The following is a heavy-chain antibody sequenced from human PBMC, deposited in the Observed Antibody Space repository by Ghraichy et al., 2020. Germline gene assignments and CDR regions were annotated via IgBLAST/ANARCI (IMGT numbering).Heavy chain of an antibody. CDR1: GYTFTGYY. Sequence: VKVSCKASGYTFTGYYMHWVRQAPGQGLEWMGWINPNSGGTNYAQKFQGRVTMTRDTSISTVYMELSRLRSDDTAVYYCARGGVQGSGWDWYFDLWGRGTLVTVSS. J-gene: IGHJ2*01. D-gene: IGHD6-19*01. CDR2: INPNSGGT. CDR3: ARGGVQGSGWDWYFDL. V-gene: IGHV1-2*02.